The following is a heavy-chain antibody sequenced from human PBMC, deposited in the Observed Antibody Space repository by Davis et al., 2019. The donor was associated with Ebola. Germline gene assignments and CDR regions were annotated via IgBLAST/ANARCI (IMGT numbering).Heavy chain of an antibody. J-gene: IGHJ6*04. D-gene: IGHD2-21*02. Sequence: PGGSLRPSCAPSGFTFGSYGMTWVRQAPGKGLEWVSAISDSGVHTYYRDSVQGRFTISRDNSKNTLYLRMNSLRPADTAVYHCERVSEAGLTENYYYGLDVWGKGTTVIVSS. CDR1: GFTFGSYG. V-gene: IGHV3-23*01. CDR2: ISDSGVHT. CDR3: ERVSEAGLTENYYYGLDV.